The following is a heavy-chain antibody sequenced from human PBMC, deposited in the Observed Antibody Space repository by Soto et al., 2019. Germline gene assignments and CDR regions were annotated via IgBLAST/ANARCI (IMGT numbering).Heavy chain of an antibody. V-gene: IGHV4-31*03. J-gene: IGHJ5*02. Sequence: QVQLQESGPGLVKPSQTLSLTCTVSGGSISSGGYYWSWIRQHPGKGLEWIGYIYYSGSTYYNPSLKSRVTRSVDTSKNQFSLKLGSVTAADTAVYYCARVRLRVGGYQPDNWFDPWGQGTLVTVSS. CDR3: ARVRLRVGGYQPDNWFDP. CDR1: GGSISSGGYY. CDR2: IYYSGST. D-gene: IGHD5-12*01.